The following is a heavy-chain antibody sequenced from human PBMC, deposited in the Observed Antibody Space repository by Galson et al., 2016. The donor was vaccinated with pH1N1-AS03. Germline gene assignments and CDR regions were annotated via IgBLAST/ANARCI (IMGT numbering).Heavy chain of an antibody. CDR2: ISSDASGT. V-gene: IGHV3-64*01. J-gene: IGHJ4*02. CDR1: GFTFSDYA. Sequence: SLRLSCAASGFTFSDYATHWVRQAPGKGLEYVSAISSDASGTYYANSVKGRFTISRDNSKNTVYLQMGSLRAEDMAVYYCARGRSYYDFWSGYSDYWGQGTLVTVSS. D-gene: IGHD3-3*01. CDR3: ARGRSYYDFWSGYSDY.